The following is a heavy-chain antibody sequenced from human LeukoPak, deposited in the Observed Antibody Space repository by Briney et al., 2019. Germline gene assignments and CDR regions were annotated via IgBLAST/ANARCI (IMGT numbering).Heavy chain of an antibody. CDR2: ISGSGGST. CDR1: GFTFSSFA. CDR3: AKAREMATPDFEY. J-gene: IGHJ4*02. D-gene: IGHD5-24*01. V-gene: IGHV3-23*01. Sequence: PGGPLRPSCAASGFTFSSFAMSWVRQAPGKGLGWVSAISGSGGSTYYAESVKGRFTISRDNSKNTLYLQMNSLRAEDTAVYYCAKAREMATPDFEYWGQGTLVTVSS.